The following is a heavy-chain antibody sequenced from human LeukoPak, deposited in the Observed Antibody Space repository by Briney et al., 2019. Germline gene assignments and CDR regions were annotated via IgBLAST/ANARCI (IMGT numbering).Heavy chain of an antibody. CDR1: GFTVDTYG. J-gene: IGHJ1*01. D-gene: IGHD3-22*01. CDR3: ARGPTYYYDSSGYHPEYFQH. V-gene: IGHV3-33*01. CDR2: IWYDGSSK. Sequence: GGSLRLSCAASGFTVDTYGMHWVRQAPGKGLEWAAVIWYDGSSKYYADSVKGRFTISRDNSKNTLYLQMNSLRAEDTAVYYCARGPTYYYDSSGYHPEYFQHWGQGTLVTVSS.